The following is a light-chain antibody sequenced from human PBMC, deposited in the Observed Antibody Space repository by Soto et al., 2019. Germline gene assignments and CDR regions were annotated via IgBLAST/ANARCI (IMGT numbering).Light chain of an antibody. CDR2: GAS. V-gene: IGKV3-20*01. J-gene: IGKJ5*01. Sequence: EIVLTQSPGTLSLSPGERATLSCRASHSVSSSYSAWYQQKPGQAPRLLIYGASSRATGIPDRFSGSGSGTDFTLTISRLEPEDCAVYYCQQYGSSPPITFGQGTRLEIK. CDR3: QQYGSSPPIT. CDR1: HSVSSSY.